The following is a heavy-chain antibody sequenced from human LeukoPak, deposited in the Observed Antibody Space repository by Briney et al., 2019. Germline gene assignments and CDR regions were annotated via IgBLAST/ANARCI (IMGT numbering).Heavy chain of an antibody. CDR2: ISGSGGST. CDR1: GFTFSSYA. CDR3: AKDRDTMVRGVSMGFDY. Sequence: GGSLRLSCAASGFTFSSYAMSWVRQAPGKGLEWVSAISGSGGSTYYADSVKGRFTISRDNSKNTLYLQMNSLRAEDTAVYYRAKDRDTMVRGVSMGFDYWGQGTLVTVSS. V-gene: IGHV3-23*01. D-gene: IGHD3-10*01. J-gene: IGHJ4*02.